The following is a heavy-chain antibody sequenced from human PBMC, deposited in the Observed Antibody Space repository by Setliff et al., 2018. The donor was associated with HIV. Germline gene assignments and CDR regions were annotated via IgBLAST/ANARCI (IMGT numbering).Heavy chain of an antibody. CDR2: TTDSGST. V-gene: IGHV4-34*01. J-gene: IGHJ2*01. D-gene: IGHD3-9*01. Sequence: SETMSLTCAVYGGSFSGYSWSWIRQPTGKGLEWIGETTDSGSTNYTPSLKSLVTISIDTSKNQFSLKLSSVTAADTAVYYCARGPPRWEEAISWYFDLWGRGTLVTVSS. CDR3: ARGPPRWEEAISWYFDL. CDR1: GGSFSGYS.